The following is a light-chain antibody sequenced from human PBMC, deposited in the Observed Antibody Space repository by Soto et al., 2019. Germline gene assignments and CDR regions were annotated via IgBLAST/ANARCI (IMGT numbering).Light chain of an antibody. J-gene: IGKJ1*01. V-gene: IGKV3-15*01. Sequence: EIVLTQSPATLSVSPGERATLSCRASQTVSRNLAWYQQRPGQAPRVLIYGASTRATGIPARFSGSGSETEFILTISSLQSEDSATYYCQHYNTWPWTFGQGTKVDIK. CDR1: QTVSRN. CDR2: GAS. CDR3: QHYNTWPWT.